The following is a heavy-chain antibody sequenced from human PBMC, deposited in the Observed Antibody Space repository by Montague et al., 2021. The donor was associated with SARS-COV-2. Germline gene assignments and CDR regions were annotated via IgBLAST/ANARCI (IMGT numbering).Heavy chain of an antibody. D-gene: IGHD6-19*01. V-gene: IGHV3-66*01. Sequence: SLRLSCAVSGFTVSNYYMSWVRQAPGKGLEWVSVIYIGGITYYADSVMGRFVISRDNSKNMLSLQMNSLRAEETALYYCAREPAVGGEYDFDSWGQGTLVTVSS. CDR1: GFTVSNYY. CDR2: IYIGGIT. J-gene: IGHJ4*02. CDR3: AREPAVGGEYDFDS.